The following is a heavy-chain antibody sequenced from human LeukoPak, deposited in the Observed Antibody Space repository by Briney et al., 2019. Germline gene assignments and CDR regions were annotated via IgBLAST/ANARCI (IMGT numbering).Heavy chain of an antibody. Sequence: PSETLSLTCTVSSGSISSTSYFWGWIRQPPGKGLEWIGSINYSGTTYYNPSLQSRVTISVDTSKNQFSLNLSSVTAADTAVYYCARGVDNSGWNYYWYFDLWGRGTLVTVSS. CDR2: INYSGTT. CDR1: SGSISSTSYF. D-gene: IGHD6-19*01. J-gene: IGHJ2*01. CDR3: ARGVDNSGWNYYWYFDL. V-gene: IGHV4-39*07.